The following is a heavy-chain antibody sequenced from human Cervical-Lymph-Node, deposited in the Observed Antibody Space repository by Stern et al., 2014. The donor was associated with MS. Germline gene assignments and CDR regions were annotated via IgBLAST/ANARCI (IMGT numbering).Heavy chain of an antibody. J-gene: IGHJ4*02. D-gene: IGHD4-23*01. Sequence: EVQLVQSRGGLVQPGGSLRLSCAASGFSFSTYWMSWVRQAPGKGLECVANIKQDGSEKDYVDSVKGRFTISRDNAKNSLYLQMNNLRAEDTAVYYCATILTGGRWFDYWGQGTLVTVSS. CDR2: IKQDGSEK. CDR1: GFSFSTYW. CDR3: ATILTGGRWFDY. V-gene: IGHV3-7*01.